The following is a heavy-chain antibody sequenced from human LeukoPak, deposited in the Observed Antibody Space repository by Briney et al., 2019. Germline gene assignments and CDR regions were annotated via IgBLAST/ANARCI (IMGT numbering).Heavy chain of an antibody. Sequence: GGSLRLSCAASGFTLSSYGISWVRQAPAKGLEWVSTLSARGDSTYYVDSVKGRFTISRDSSKNTLYLQMDSLRAEDTAVYFCAKRDCSDNNCYFVNWGQGTLVTVSS. V-gene: IGHV3-23*01. J-gene: IGHJ4*02. CDR2: LSARGDST. CDR1: GFTLSSYG. CDR3: AKRDCSDNNCYFVN. D-gene: IGHD1-20*01.